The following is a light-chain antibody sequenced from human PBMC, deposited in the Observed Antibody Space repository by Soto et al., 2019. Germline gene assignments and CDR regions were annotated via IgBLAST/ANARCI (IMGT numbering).Light chain of an antibody. Sequence: QAVVTQEPSLTVSPGGTVTLTCATSSGAVTSGNYPNWFQQKPGQAPRALIYSTNHKYSWTPARFSGSLLGGKAALTLSGVQHEDEADYYCLLYYGGQLGVFGGGTKLTVL. CDR1: SGAVTSGNY. CDR2: STN. J-gene: IGLJ2*01. CDR3: LLYYGGQLGV. V-gene: IGLV7-43*01.